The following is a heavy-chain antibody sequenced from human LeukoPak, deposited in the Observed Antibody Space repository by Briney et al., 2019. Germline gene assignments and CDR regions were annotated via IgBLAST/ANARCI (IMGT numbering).Heavy chain of an antibody. CDR3: ARDAYYYDSSGYYYLSEPFDY. Sequence: SVKVSCKASGGTFSSYAISWVRQAPGQGLEWMGGIIPIFGTANYAQKFQGRVTITTDESTSTAYMELSSLRSEDTAVYYCARDAYYYDSSGYYYLSEPFDYWGQGTLVTVPS. J-gene: IGHJ4*02. CDR2: IIPIFGTA. V-gene: IGHV1-69*05. D-gene: IGHD3-22*01. CDR1: GGTFSSYA.